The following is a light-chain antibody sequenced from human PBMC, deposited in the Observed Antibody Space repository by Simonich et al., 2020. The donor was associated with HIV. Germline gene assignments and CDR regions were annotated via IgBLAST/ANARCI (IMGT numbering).Light chain of an antibody. CDR3: QSYDGSNHRV. CDR1: SGSIAGTS. J-gene: IGLJ3*02. Sequence: NFMLTQPHSVSESTGKTVTISCTRSSGSIAGTSVLWYQQRPGSAPTAVIYEANQRPSGVPDRFSGSIDSSSNSASLTLSGLKTEDEADYYCQSYDGSNHRVFGGGTKLTVL. CDR2: EAN. V-gene: IGLV6-57*03.